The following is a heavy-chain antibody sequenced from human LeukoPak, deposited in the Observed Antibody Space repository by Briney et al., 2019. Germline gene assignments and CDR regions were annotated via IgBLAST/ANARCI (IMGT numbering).Heavy chain of an antibody. D-gene: IGHD5-12*01. CDR3: ARDGYSGYDPFGYYYYGMDV. Sequence: VASVKVSCKASGYTFTSYGISWVRQAPGQGLEWMGWISAYNGNTNYAQKLQGRVTMTTDTSTSTAYMELRSQRSDDTAVYYCARDGYSGYDPFGYYYYGMDVWGQGTTVTVSS. CDR1: GYTFTSYG. J-gene: IGHJ6*02. V-gene: IGHV1-18*01. CDR2: ISAYNGNT.